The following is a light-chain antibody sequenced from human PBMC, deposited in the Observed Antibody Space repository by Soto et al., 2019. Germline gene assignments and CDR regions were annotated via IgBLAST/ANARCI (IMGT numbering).Light chain of an antibody. CDR3: QQSYTTPWT. Sequence: DIQMTQSPSSLSASVGDRVTITCRASQSISYYLNWYQQKPGRAPRLLIYTTSSLQSGVPSKFSGSASGTDFTLTISNLQPEDFATYYCQQSYTTPWTFGQGTKVEIK. V-gene: IGKV1-39*01. CDR1: QSISYY. J-gene: IGKJ1*01. CDR2: TTS.